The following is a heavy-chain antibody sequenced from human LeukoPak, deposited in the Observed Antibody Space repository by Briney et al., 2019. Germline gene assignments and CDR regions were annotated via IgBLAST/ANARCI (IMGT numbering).Heavy chain of an antibody. J-gene: IGHJ3*02. V-gene: IGHV3-11*01. CDR3: AREATTIFGVVIPSAFDI. CDR1: GFTFSDYY. Sequence: GGSLRLSCAASGFTFSDYYMSWIRQAPGKGLEWASYISSSGSTIYYADSVKGRFTISRDNAKNSLFLQMNSLRAEDTAVYYCAREATTIFGVVIPSAFDIWGQGTMVTVSS. D-gene: IGHD3-3*01. CDR2: ISSSGSTI.